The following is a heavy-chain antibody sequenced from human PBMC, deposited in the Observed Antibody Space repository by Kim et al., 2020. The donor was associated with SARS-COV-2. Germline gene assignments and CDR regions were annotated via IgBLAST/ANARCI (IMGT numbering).Heavy chain of an antibody. CDR3: VSDCLGGSLYL. J-gene: IGHJ3*01. D-gene: IGHD3-16*01. CDR2: ITKSSTTI. V-gene: IGHV3-48*02. Sequence: GGSLRLSCATSGFTFSAYYMNWVRQAPGKGLEWLSFITKSSTTIYYADSVKRRFIIFRDNAKNSLYLQMNRLRDEDTALYYCVSDCLGGSLYLWGLGPMV. CDR1: GFTFSAYY.